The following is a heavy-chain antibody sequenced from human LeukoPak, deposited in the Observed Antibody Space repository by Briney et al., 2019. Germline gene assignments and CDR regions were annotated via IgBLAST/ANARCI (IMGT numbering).Heavy chain of an antibody. V-gene: IGHV4-59*01. CDR2: IHYSGST. CDR1: GGSISIYY. Sequence: SETLSLTCTVSGGSISIYYWSWIWQPPGKGLEWIGYIHYSGSTNYNPSLKSRVTISVDTSKNQFSLHLSSVTAADTAVYYCARGHGSGSYYDAFDIWGQGTMVTVSS. CDR3: ARGHGSGSYYDAFDI. D-gene: IGHD3-10*01. J-gene: IGHJ3*02.